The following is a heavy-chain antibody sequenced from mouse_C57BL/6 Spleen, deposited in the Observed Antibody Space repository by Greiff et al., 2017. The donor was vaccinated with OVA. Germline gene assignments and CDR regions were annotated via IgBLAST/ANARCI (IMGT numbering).Heavy chain of an antibody. CDR1: GYTFTSYW. D-gene: IGHD2-4*01. CDR2: INPSSGYT. J-gene: IGHJ3*01. CDR3: TTGYDYDEAY. Sequence: QVQLQQSGAELAKPGASVKLSCKASGYTFTSYWMHWVKQRPGQGLEWIGYINPSSGYTKYNQKFKDKATLTADKSSSTAYMQLSSLTSEDTAVYYCTTGYDYDEAYWGQGTLVTVSA. V-gene: IGHV1-7*01.